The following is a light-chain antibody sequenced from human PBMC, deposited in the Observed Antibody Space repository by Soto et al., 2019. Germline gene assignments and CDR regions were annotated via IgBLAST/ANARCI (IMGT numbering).Light chain of an antibody. V-gene: IGKV1-5*01. CDR2: DAS. CDR1: QSISSW. CDR3: QQYKSYSWT. Sequence: DIQMTQSPSTLSASVGDRVTITCRASQSISSWLAWYQQKPGKAPKLLIYDASSLESGVPSRFSGSGSGTEFTLTISSLQPDDFATYYCQQYKSYSWTFGQGTTVAIK. J-gene: IGKJ1*01.